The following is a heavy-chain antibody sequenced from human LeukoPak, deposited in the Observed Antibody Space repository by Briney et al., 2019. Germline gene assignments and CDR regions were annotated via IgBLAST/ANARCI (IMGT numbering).Heavy chain of an antibody. CDR3: ARYYYDSSGYLNRYYFDY. CDR1: GYSFTSYW. CDR2: IYPGDSDT. V-gene: IGHV5-51*01. J-gene: IGHJ4*02. Sequence: GESPKISCKGSGYSFTSYWIGWVRQMPGKGLEWMGIIYPGDSDTRYSPSFQGQATISADKSISTAYLQWSSLKASDTAMYYCARYYYDSSGYLNRYYFDYWGQGTLVTVSS. D-gene: IGHD3-22*01.